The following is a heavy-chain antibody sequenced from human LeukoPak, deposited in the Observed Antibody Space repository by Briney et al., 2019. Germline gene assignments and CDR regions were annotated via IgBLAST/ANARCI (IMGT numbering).Heavy chain of an antibody. CDR2: IYYSGST. D-gene: IGHD3-22*01. CDR1: GGSISSSTYY. Sequence: SETLSLTCTVSGGSISSSTYYWGRIRQPPGKGLEWFGSIYYSGSTYYNPSLKSRVTISVDTSKNHFSLKLSSVTAADTAVYYCARQDYDSSGYYSLNYFDYWGQGTLVTVSS. V-gene: IGHV4-39*01. CDR3: ARQDYDSSGYYSLNYFDY. J-gene: IGHJ4*02.